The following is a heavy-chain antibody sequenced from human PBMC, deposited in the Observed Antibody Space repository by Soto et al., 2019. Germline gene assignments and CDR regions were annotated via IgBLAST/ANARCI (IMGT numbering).Heavy chain of an antibody. J-gene: IGHJ4*02. CDR3: ARGGWRQIEY. CDR2: IYYSGST. V-gene: IGHV4-59*08. D-gene: IGHD3-3*01. CDR1: GGSISSYY. Sequence: PSGTLSLTCTVSGGSISSYYWSWIRQPPGKGLEWIGYIYYSGSTNYNPSLKSRVTISVDTSKNQFSLKLSSVTAAGTAVYYCARGGWRQIEYWGQGTLVTVSS.